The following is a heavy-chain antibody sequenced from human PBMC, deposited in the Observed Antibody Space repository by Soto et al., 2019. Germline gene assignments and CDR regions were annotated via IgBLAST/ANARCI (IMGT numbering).Heavy chain of an antibody. Sequence: EVQLVESGGGLVKPGGSLRLSCAASGFTFYTYSMGWVRQAPGKGLEWVSSISSSSTYIYYADSVKGRFTISRDNAKNSLYLQMNSLRAEDTAVYYCARDQDYGDPEYYFDYWGQGTLVTVSS. CDR2: ISSSSTYI. D-gene: IGHD4-17*01. CDR3: ARDQDYGDPEYYFDY. V-gene: IGHV3-21*01. CDR1: GFTFYTYS. J-gene: IGHJ4*02.